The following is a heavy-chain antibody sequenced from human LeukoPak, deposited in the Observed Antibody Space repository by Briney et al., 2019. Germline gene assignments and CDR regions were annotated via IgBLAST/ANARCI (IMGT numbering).Heavy chain of an antibody. CDR3: ARDSNSGAFDI. D-gene: IGHD6-6*01. J-gene: IGHJ3*02. CDR1: GYTFTKYY. CDR2: INPSGGST. V-gene: IGHV1-46*01. Sequence: ASVKVSCKASGYTFTKYYMHWVRQAPGQGLEWMGIINPSGGSTGYAQKFQGRVTMTRDTSTSRVYMEVSSLRSEDTAVYYCARDSNSGAFDIWGQGTMVTVSS.